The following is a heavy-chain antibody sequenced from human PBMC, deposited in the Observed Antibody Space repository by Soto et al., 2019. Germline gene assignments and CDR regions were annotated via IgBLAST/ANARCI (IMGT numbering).Heavy chain of an antibody. CDR3: ARTRYFDWLFHFDY. D-gene: IGHD3-9*01. CDR1: GYSFTGYY. CDR2: INPNRGGT. Sequence: VASVKVSCKASGYSFTGYYMHWVRQAPGQGLEWMGWINPNRGGTNYAQKFQGWVTMTRDTSISTAYMELSRLRSDDTAVYYCARTRYFDWLFHFDYWGQGTLVTVSS. J-gene: IGHJ4*02. V-gene: IGHV1-2*04.